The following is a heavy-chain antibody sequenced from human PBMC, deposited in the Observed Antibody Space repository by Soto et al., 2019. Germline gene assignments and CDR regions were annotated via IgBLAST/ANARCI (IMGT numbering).Heavy chain of an antibody. CDR1: GGSISSSSYY. CDR2: IYYSGST. V-gene: IGHV4-39*01. CDR3: ARRSIAARRAWFDP. D-gene: IGHD6-6*01. Sequence: PSETLSLTCTVSGGSISSSSYYWGWIRQPPGKGLEWIGSIYYSGSTYYNPSLKSRVTISVDTPKNQFSLKLSSVTAADTAVYYCARRSIAARRAWFDPWGQGTLVTVSS. J-gene: IGHJ5*02.